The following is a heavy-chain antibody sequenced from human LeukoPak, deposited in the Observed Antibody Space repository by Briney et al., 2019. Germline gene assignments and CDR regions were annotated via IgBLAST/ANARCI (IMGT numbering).Heavy chain of an antibody. CDR3: ARVPRSYYYYYYMDV. Sequence: SETLSLTCTVSGGSISSGSYYWSWIRQPAGKGLEWIGRIYTSGSTNYNPSLKSRVTISVDTSKNQFSLKLSSVTAADAAVYYCARVPRSYYYYYYMDVWGKGTTVTVSS. CDR2: IYTSGST. J-gene: IGHJ6*03. CDR1: GGSISSGSYY. V-gene: IGHV4-61*02.